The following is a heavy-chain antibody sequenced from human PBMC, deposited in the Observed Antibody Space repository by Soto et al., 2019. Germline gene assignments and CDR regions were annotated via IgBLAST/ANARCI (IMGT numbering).Heavy chain of an antibody. Sequence: GGSLRLSCAASGFTFSSYSMNWVRQAPGKGLEWVSSISSSSSYIYYADSVKGRFTISRDNAKNSLYLQMNSLRAEDTAVYYCARGSGVLEWSYYYYGMDVWGQGTTVTVSS. CDR2: ISSSSSYI. CDR3: ARGSGVLEWSYYYYGMDV. D-gene: IGHD3-3*01. J-gene: IGHJ6*02. CDR1: GFTFSSYS. V-gene: IGHV3-21*01.